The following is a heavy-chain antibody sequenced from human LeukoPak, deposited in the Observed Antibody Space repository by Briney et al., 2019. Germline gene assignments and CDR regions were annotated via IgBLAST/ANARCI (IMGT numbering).Heavy chain of an antibody. J-gene: IGHJ4*02. CDR1: GGSMRSNNYY. V-gene: IGHV4-39*01. Sequence: SETLSLTCTVSGGSMRSNNYYWGWIRQAPGKGLEWIGSIYYSGSTYYNPSLKSRVTISIDTSKNQFSLRLSSVTAADTAVYYCARRSDFWSGYYTGVNFDYWGQGTLVTVSS. CDR2: IYYSGST. CDR3: ARRSDFWSGYYTGVNFDY. D-gene: IGHD3-3*01.